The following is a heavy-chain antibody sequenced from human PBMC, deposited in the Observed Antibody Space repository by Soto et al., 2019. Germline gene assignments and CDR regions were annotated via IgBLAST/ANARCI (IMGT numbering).Heavy chain of an antibody. CDR3: ARIGSVSANFDY. D-gene: IGHD2-21*01. CDR2: ICDTGGCT. CDR1: GFTFSSYA. Sequence: PGGSLRLSCAASGFTFSSYAMAWVRQAPGKGLEWVSSICDTGGCTYYADSVKGRFTFSRDNSKNTMLLQMNSLRAEDTAVYYCARIGSVSANFDYWGLGTLVTVS. J-gene: IGHJ4*02. V-gene: IGHV3-23*01.